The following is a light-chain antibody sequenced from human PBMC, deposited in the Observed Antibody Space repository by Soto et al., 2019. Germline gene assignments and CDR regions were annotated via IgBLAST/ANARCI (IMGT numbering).Light chain of an antibody. CDR1: SSNIGDNT. Sequence: LTQPPSASGTPGQRVTISCSGSSSNIGDNTVNWYQQLPGTAPKLLIYSDDQRPSGVPDRFSGSKSGTSASLAISGLQSEDEADYYCAAWDDSLNGWVFGGGTKVTVL. V-gene: IGLV1-44*01. CDR2: SDD. J-gene: IGLJ3*02. CDR3: AAWDDSLNGWV.